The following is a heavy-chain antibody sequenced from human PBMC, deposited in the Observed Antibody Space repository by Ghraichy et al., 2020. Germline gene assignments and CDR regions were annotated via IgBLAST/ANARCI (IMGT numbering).Heavy chain of an antibody. D-gene: IGHD4-23*01. CDR1: GFTFSSYS. Sequence: AGSLRLSCAASGFTFSSYSMNWVRQAPGKGLEWVSSISSSSSYIYYADSVKGRFTISRDNAKNSLYLQMNSLRAEDTAVYYCARSRMTTVVTPGYWGQGTLVTVSS. V-gene: IGHV3-21*01. J-gene: IGHJ4*02. CDR2: ISSSSSYI. CDR3: ARSRMTTVVTPGY.